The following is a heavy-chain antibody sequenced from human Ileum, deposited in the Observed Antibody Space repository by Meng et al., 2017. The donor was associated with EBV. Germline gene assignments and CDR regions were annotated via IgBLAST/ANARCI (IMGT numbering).Heavy chain of an antibody. CDR1: DGSISSSNW. CDR3: ARHSGYNQGY. J-gene: IGHJ4*02. V-gene: IGHV4-4*02. CDR2: IYYSGSP. Sequence: QWREEGPGLVKPTGTLSLICVVFDGSISSSNWWSWVRQPPGKGLEWIGQIYYSGSPSYNPSLKSRVTMSVDKSKNQVSLNLNSVTAADTALYYCARHSGYNQGYWGQGTLVTVSS. D-gene: IGHD5-24*01.